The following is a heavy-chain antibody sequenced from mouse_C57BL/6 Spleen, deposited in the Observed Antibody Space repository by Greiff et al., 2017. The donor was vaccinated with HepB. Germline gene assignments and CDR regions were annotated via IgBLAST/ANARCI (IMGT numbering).Heavy chain of an antibody. Sequence: EVKLMESGPGLVKPSQSLSLTCSVTGYSITSGYYWNWIRQFPGNKLEWMGYISYDGSNNYNPSLKNRISITRDTSKNQFFLKLNSVTTEDTATYYCARAGSSPWFAYWGQGTLVTVSA. CDR1: GYSITSGYY. D-gene: IGHD1-1*01. CDR3: ARAGSSPWFAY. J-gene: IGHJ3*01. V-gene: IGHV3-6*01. CDR2: ISYDGSN.